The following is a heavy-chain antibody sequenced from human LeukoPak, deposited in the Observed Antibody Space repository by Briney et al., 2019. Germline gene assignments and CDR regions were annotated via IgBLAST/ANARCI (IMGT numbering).Heavy chain of an antibody. CDR2: IIPILGIA. V-gene: IGHV1-69*04. CDR1: GGTFSSYA. CDR3: ARMVSLTIFGVVIYYFDY. J-gene: IGHJ4*02. Sequence: ASVKVSCKASGGTFSSYAISWVRQAPGQGLEWMGRIIPILGIANYAQKFQGRVTITADKSTSTAYMELSSLRSEDTAVYYCARMVSLTIFGVVIYYFDYWGRGTLVTVSS. D-gene: IGHD3-3*01.